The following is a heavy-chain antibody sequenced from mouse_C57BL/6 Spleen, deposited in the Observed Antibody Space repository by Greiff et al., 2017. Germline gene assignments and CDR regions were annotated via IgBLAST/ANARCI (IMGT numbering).Heavy chain of an antibody. CDR2: IDPNSGGT. CDR1: GYTFTSYW. D-gene: IGHD2-3*01. Sequence: QVQLQQPGAELVKPGASVKLSCKASGYTFTSYWMHWVKQRPGRGLEWIGRIDPNSGGTKYNEKFKGKATLTVDKPTSTAYMQLSSLTSEDAAVYYCARVRLLQGYYFDYWGQGTTLTVSS. V-gene: IGHV1-72*01. CDR3: ARVRLLQGYYFDY. J-gene: IGHJ2*01.